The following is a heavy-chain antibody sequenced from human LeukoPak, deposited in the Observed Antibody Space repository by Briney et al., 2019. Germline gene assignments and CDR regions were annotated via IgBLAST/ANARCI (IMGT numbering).Heavy chain of an antibody. D-gene: IGHD3-10*01. Sequence: GGSLRLSCAASGFTFSSYSRNWVRQAPGKGLEWVSSISSSSSYIYYADSVKGRFTISRDNAKNSLYLQMNSLRAEDTAVYYCASILWFGELLPDYWGQGTLVTVSS. CDR1: GFTFSSYS. CDR2: ISSSSSYI. V-gene: IGHV3-21*01. J-gene: IGHJ4*02. CDR3: ASILWFGELLPDY.